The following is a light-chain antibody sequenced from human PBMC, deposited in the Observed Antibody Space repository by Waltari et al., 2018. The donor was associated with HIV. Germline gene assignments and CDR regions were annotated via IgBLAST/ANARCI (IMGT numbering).Light chain of an antibody. CDR1: SSNIGNNA. CDR3: AAWDDYLNGYV. J-gene: IGLJ1*01. Sequence: QSVLTQPPPVSEAPRQRVTISCSGSSSNIGNNAVNGYQQVPGKAPKLLIYYDDLLSSGVSDRFSGSKSGTSASLAIRGLQSEDEAEYYCAAWDDYLNGYVFGSGTKVTVL. V-gene: IGLV1-36*01. CDR2: YDD.